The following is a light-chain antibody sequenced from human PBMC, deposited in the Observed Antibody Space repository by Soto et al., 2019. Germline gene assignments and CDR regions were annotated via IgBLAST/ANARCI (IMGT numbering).Light chain of an antibody. Sequence: EIVLTQSPGTLSLSPGERATLSCRASQSVSSNYLAWYQQKPGQAPRLLIYGASSRATGIPDRFSGSGSGTDFTRTISRLEPEDFAVYYCQQYVSSPMYTFGQGTKLEIK. CDR3: QQYVSSPMYT. CDR1: QSVSSNY. V-gene: IGKV3-20*01. CDR2: GAS. J-gene: IGKJ2*01.